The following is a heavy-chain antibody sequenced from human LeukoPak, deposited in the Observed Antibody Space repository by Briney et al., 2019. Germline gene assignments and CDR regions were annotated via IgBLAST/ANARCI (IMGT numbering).Heavy chain of an antibody. D-gene: IGHD3-22*01. J-gene: IGHJ5*02. CDR1: GGSISSSSYY. CDR3: ARDYYDSSGYSVPGSFDP. Sequence: SETLSLTCTVSGGSISSSSYYWGWIRQPPGKGLEWIGSIYYSGSTYYNPSLKSRVTISVDTSKNQFSLKLSSVTAADTAVYYCARDYYDSSGYSVPGSFDPWGQGTLVTVSS. CDR2: IYYSGST. V-gene: IGHV4-39*07.